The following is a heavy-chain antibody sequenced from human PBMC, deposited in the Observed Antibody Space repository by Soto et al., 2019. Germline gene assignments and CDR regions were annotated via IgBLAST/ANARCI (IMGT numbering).Heavy chain of an antibody. J-gene: IGHJ4*02. CDR3: AREGRPNYSSSWYSDY. Sequence: QVQLVQSGAEVKNSGASVKVSCKASGYTFTSYGFSWVRQAPGQGLEWMGWISASNGNTNYAQKLQGRVTMTTDTSTGTAYMELRSLRSDDTATYYCAREGRPNYSSSWYSDYWGQGTLVTVSS. CDR1: GYTFTSYG. D-gene: IGHD6-13*01. V-gene: IGHV1-18*01. CDR2: ISASNGNT.